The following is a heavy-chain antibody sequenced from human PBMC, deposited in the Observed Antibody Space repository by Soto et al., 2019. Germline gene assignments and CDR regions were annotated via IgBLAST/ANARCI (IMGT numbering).Heavy chain of an antibody. V-gene: IGHV3-33*01. Sequence: GSLRLSCAASGFTFSSYGMHWVRQAPGKVLEWVAVIWYDGSNKYYADSVKGRFTISRDNSKNTLYLQMNSLRAEDTAVYYCAREDIVVVPAAIGYYYGMDVWGQGXTVTVSS. D-gene: IGHD2-2*02. CDR1: GFTFSSYG. J-gene: IGHJ6*02. CDR3: AREDIVVVPAAIGYYYGMDV. CDR2: IWYDGSNK.